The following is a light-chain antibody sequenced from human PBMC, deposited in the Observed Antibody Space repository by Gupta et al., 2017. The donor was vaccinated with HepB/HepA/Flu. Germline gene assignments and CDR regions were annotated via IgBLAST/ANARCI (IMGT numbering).Light chain of an antibody. CDR3: ATWDTSRSALV. CDR2: RKN. Sequence: QAGLTQPPPVSKGLRQTATLTCTGNSNNVGNRGAAWLLQHQGHPPTFLYYRKNDHPSQVSERFSASRSGNTASLTITGLQPEDEAAYYCATWDTSRSALVFGGGTKLTVL. CDR1: SNNVGNRG. V-gene: IGLV10-54*04. J-gene: IGLJ3*02.